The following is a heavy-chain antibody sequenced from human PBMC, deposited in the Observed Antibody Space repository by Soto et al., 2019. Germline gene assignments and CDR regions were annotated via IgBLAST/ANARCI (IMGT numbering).Heavy chain of an antibody. V-gene: IGHV1-18*01. J-gene: IGHJ4*02. D-gene: IGHD3-22*01. CDR1: GYTFTSYG. CDR2: ISAYNGNT. Sequence: ASVKVSCKASGYTFTSYGISWVRQAPGQGLEWMGWISAYNGNTNYAQKLQGRVTMTTDTSTSTAYMELRSLRPDDTAVYYCARGPYYYDSSGYYTYWGQGTLVTVSS. CDR3: ARGPYYYDSSGYYTY.